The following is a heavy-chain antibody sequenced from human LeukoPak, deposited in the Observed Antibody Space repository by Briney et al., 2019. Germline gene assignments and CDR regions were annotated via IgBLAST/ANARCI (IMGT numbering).Heavy chain of an antibody. V-gene: IGHV4-59*06. CDR1: GGSISSYY. CDR2: IYYSGST. J-gene: IGHJ6*02. D-gene: IGHD2-2*01. CDR3: ARDIVVVPAATKPSYYYYGMDV. Sequence: SETLSLTCTVSGGSISSYYWSWIRQHPGKGLEWIGYIYYSGSTYYNPSLKSRVTISVDTSKNQFSLKLSSVTAADTAVYYCARDIVVVPAATKPSYYYYGMDVWGQGTTVTVSS.